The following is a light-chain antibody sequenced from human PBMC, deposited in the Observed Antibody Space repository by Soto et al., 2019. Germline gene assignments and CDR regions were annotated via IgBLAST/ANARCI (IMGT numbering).Light chain of an antibody. CDR3: QQYYSYPRT. Sequence: AIQLTQSPSSLSASVVDRVTITCRASQGISSALAWYQQKPGKAPKLLIYDASSLESGVPSRFSGSGSGTDFTLTISCLQSEDFATYYCQQYYSYPRTFGQGTKVDIK. CDR2: DAS. CDR1: QGISSA. J-gene: IGKJ1*01. V-gene: IGKV1-13*02.